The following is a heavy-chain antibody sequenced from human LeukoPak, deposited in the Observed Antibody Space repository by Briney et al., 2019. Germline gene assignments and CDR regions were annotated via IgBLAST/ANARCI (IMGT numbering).Heavy chain of an antibody. V-gene: IGHV4-31*03. D-gene: IGHD3-9*01. J-gene: IGHJ3*02. CDR1: GGSISSGGYY. CDR3: ARDRSDMYGFDI. Sequence: PSETLSLTCTVSGGSISSGGYYWSWIRQHPGKGLEWIGYIYYSGSTYYNPSLKSRVTISVDTSKNQFSLKLSSVTAADTAVYYCARDRSDMYGFDIWGQGTMVNVSS. CDR2: IYYSGST.